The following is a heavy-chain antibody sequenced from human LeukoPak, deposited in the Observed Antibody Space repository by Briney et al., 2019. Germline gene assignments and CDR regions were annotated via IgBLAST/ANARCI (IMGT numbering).Heavy chain of an antibody. CDR3: ARAHYGSGRRSAFDY. CDR2: VSAYNGNT. D-gene: IGHD3-10*01. V-gene: IGHV1-18*01. J-gene: IGHJ4*02. CDR1: GYTFTSYG. Sequence: ASVKVSCTASGYTFTSYGISWVRQAPGQGLEWMGWVSAYNGNTNYAQKLQGRVTMTTDTSTSTAYMELRSLRSDDTAVYYCARAHYGSGRRSAFDYWGQGTLVTVSS.